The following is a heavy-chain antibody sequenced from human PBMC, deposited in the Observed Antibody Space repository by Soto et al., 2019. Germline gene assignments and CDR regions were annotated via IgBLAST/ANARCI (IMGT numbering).Heavy chain of an antibody. Sequence: PGGSLRLSCAASGFIFSSYSMNWVRQAPGKGLEWVSSISTSGGCTYYADSVKGRFTISRDNSKNTLYLQMNSLRAEDTAMYYCARTIGSAPAAMPAFYYYYYMDVWGKGTTVTVSS. CDR2: ISTSGGCT. D-gene: IGHD2-2*01. J-gene: IGHJ6*03. V-gene: IGHV3-21*04. CDR3: ARTIGSAPAAMPAFYYYYYMDV. CDR1: GFIFSSYS.